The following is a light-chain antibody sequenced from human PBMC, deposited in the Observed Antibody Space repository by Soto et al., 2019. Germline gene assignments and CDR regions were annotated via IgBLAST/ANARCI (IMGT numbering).Light chain of an antibody. CDR1: QGISNY. CDR3: QKYNSDPRDT. Sequence: DIQMTQSPSSLSASVGDRVTITCRASQGISNYLAWYQQKPGKVPKLLIYAASTLQSGVPSRFSGSGSGTDFTLTISSLQPEDVANYYCQKYNSDPRDTFCGGTKVEIK. CDR2: AAS. V-gene: IGKV1-27*01. J-gene: IGKJ4*01.